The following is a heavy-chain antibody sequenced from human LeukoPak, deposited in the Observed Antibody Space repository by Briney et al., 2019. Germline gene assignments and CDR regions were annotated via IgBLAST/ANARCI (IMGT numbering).Heavy chain of an antibody. D-gene: IGHD1-26*01. V-gene: IGHV1-2*02. CDR3: ARAEVIVGTTGFDY. CDR1: GYTFTGYY. Sequence: ASVKVSCKASGYTFTGYYMHWVRQAPGQGLEWMGWINPNSGDTKYAQKFQGRVTMTRDTSISTAYMELSRLRSDDTAVYYCARAEVIVGTTGFDYWGQGTLVTVSS. J-gene: IGHJ4*02. CDR2: INPNSGDT.